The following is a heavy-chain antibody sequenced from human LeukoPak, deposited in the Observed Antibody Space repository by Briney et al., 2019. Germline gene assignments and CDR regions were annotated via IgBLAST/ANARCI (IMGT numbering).Heavy chain of an antibody. CDR1: GYTFTGYY. D-gene: IGHD6-19*01. CDR3: AREGIAVAGTNWFDP. V-gene: IGHV1-2*04. CDR2: INPNSGGT. J-gene: IGHJ5*02. Sequence: GASVKVSCKASGYTFTGYYMHWVRQAPGQGLEWMGWINPNSGGTSYAQKFQGWVTMTRDTSISTAYMELSRLRSDDTAVYYCAREGIAVAGTNWFDPWGQGTLVTVSS.